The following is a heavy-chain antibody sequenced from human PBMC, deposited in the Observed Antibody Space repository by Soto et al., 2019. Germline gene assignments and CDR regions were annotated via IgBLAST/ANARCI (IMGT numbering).Heavy chain of an antibody. CDR2: ISYDGSDK. CDR1: GFTFSSYG. CDR3: AKDRSDYYGIDV. V-gene: IGHV3-30*18. J-gene: IGHJ6*02. Sequence: QVQLVESGGGVVQPGRSLRLSCAASGFTFSSYGMHWVRQAPGKGLEWVAVISYDGSDKYYADSVKGRFTISRDNSKNTLYLQMNSLRAEDAAVYYCAKDRSDYYGIDVWGQGTTVTVSS.